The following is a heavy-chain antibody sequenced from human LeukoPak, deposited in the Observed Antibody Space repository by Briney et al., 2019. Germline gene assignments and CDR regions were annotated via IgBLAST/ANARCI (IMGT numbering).Heavy chain of an antibody. CDR3: ARMVEEYGGGSLFMYV. V-gene: IGHV4-38-2*01. J-gene: IGHJ6*03. Sequence: SETLSLACAVSGYSISSGYYWGWIRQPPGKGLEWIGSIYHSGSTYYNPSLKSRVHISVDTSKNQFSLKLSSVTAADTVGYHCARMVEEYGGGSLFMYVWGKGTTVTVSS. CDR1: GYSISSGYY. CDR2: IYHSGST. D-gene: IGHD2-15*01.